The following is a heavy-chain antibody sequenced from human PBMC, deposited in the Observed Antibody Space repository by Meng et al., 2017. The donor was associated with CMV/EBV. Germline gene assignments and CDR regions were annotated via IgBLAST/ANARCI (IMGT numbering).Heavy chain of an antibody. CDR3: ARGRSYDFGDSFDY. J-gene: IGHJ4*02. V-gene: IGHV1-69*13. CDR1: GGTFSSYA. CDR2: IIPIFGTA. D-gene: IGHD1-26*01. Sequence: SVKVSCKASGGTFSSYAISWVRQAPGQGLEWMGGIIPIFGTANYTQKFQGRVTITADESTSTAYMELSSLRSEDTAVYYCARGRSYDFGDSFDYWGQGTVVTVSS.